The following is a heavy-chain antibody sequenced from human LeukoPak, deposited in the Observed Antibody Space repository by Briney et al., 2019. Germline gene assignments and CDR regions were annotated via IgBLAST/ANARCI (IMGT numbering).Heavy chain of an antibody. V-gene: IGHV3-15*01. CDR3: TTEAKGDFWSGYYQYNWFDP. CDR2: IKSKTDGGTT. CDR1: GFTFSSYS. Sequence: TGGSLRLSCAASGFTFSSYSMNWVRQAPGKGLEWVGRIKSKTDGGTTDYAAPVKGRFTISRDDSKNTLYLQMNSLKTEDTAVYYCTTEAKGDFWSGYYQYNWFDPWGQGTLVTVSS. J-gene: IGHJ5*02. D-gene: IGHD3-3*01.